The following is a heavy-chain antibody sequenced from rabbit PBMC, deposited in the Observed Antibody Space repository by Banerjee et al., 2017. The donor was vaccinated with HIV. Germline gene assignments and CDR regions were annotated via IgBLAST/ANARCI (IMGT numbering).Heavy chain of an antibody. D-gene: IGHD8-1*01. V-gene: IGHV1S47*01. CDR2: IDPVFGSP. Sequence: QEQLKETGGGLVQPGGSLTLSCKASGFDFSNYGVSWVRQAPGKGLEWIGYIDPVFGSPYYANWVNGRFTISSHNAQNTVSLQMNSLTGADTATYFCARGYAGYGGTSYFDLWGQGTLVTVS. CDR1: GFDFSNYG. J-gene: IGHJ4*01. CDR3: ARGYAGYGGTSYFDL.